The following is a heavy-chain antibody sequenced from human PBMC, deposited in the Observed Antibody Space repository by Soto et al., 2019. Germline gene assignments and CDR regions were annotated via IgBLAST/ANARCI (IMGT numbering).Heavy chain of an antibody. CDR1: GFTFDDYA. V-gene: IGHV3-9*01. CDR3: ASMTSLKRAGWYFYYGLDV. J-gene: IGHJ6*02. CDR2: INWNSATV. D-gene: IGHD2-2*01. Sequence: EVQLVESGGDLVQPGRSLRLSCAASGFTFDDYAMHWVRQVPGKGLEWVSGINWNSATVGYADSVKGRFTISRDNARNSLYLQMNSLRAEYTALYYCASMTSLKRAGWYFYYGLDVWGQGTTVTVSS.